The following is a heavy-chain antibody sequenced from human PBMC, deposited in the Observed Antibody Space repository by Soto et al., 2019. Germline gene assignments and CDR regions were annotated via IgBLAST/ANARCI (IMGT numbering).Heavy chain of an antibody. CDR1: GYSFTSNW. J-gene: IGHJ4*02. CDR2: IYPGDFDT. V-gene: IGHV5-51*01. Sequence: GESLKISCKTSGYSFTSNWIGWVRQMPGKGLEWMGIIYPGDFDTRYSPSFQGQVSISADKSISTAYLQWSSLKASDTAMYYCARLARTILGTITLSPSGYFDNWGQGTLVTVSS. D-gene: IGHD3-3*01. CDR3: ARLARTILGTITLSPSGYFDN.